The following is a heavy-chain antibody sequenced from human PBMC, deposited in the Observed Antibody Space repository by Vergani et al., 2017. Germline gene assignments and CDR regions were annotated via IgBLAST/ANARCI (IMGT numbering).Heavy chain of an antibody. Sequence: QVQLQESGPGLVKPSETLSLTCTVSGGSISSYYWSWIRQPPGKGLEWIGYIYYSGSTNYNPSLKSRVTISVDTSKNQFSLKLSSVTAADTAVYYCAAGLKHPWGQGTLVTVSS. V-gene: IGHV4-59*01. CDR1: GGSISSYY. CDR2: IYYSGST. J-gene: IGHJ5*02. CDR3: AAGLKHP.